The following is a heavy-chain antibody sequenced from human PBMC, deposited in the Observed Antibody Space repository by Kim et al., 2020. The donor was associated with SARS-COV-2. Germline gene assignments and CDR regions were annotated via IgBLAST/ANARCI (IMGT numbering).Heavy chain of an antibody. V-gene: IGHV3-23*01. CDR2: ISNSGGNI. Sequence: GGSLRLSCAASGFTFSTYAMSWVRQAPGKGLEWVSTISNSGGNIFYADSVKGRFTISRDNSKNTLCLQMNSLRVDDTATYYCAKRGGAVSTSWFFDRWGRGTLVTVSP. J-gene: IGHJ2*01. D-gene: IGHD4-17*01. CDR3: AKRGGAVSTSWFFDR. CDR1: GFTFSTYA.